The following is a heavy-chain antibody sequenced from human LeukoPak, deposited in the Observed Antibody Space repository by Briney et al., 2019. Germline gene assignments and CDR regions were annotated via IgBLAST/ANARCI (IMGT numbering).Heavy chain of an antibody. J-gene: IGHJ4*02. V-gene: IGHV4-34*01. CDR2: INHSGST. D-gene: IGHD3-22*01. Sequence: SETLSLTCAVYGGSFSDYYWSWIRQPPGKGLEWIGEINHSGSTNYNPSLKSRVTISVDTSKNQFSLKLSSATAADTAVYYCARVQDFDTSGYYLGYWGQGTLVTVSS. CDR1: GGSFSDYY. CDR3: ARVQDFDTSGYYLGY.